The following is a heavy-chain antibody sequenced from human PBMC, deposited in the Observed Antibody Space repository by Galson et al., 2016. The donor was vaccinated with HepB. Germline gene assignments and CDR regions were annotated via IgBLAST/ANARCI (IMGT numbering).Heavy chain of an antibody. CDR3: ARGPVMTAAVIGGYANFYYYGLDG. CDR1: GFTFDDYA. Sequence: SLRLSCAGSGFTFDDYAMHWVRQAPGKGLEWVSGISWNSGDKGSADSVKGRFTISRDNAKNALYLHMNSLRADDTALYYCARGPVMTAAVIGGYANFYYYGLDGWGQGTTVTVSS. D-gene: IGHD6-13*01. J-gene: IGHJ6*02. CDR2: ISWNSGDK. V-gene: IGHV3-9*01.